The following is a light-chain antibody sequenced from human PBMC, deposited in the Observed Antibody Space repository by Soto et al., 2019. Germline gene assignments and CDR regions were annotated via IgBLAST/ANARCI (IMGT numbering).Light chain of an antibody. J-gene: IGKJ1*01. CDR3: QQYGSSPPT. CDR2: GAS. V-gene: IGKV3-20*01. Sequence: EIVLTQSPGTLSLSTGERATLSCRASQSVSSSYLAWYQQKPGQAPRLLIYGASSRATGIPDRFSGSGFGTDFTLPISSLEPEDFAVYYCQQYGSSPPTFGQGNKVEIK. CDR1: QSVSSSY.